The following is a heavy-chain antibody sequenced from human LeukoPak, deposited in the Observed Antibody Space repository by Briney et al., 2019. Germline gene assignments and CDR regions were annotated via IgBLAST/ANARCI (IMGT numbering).Heavy chain of an antibody. CDR1: GFTVSSNY. CDR2: IYSGGST. V-gene: IGHV3-66*01. J-gene: IGHJ4*02. Sequence: GGSLRLSCAASGFTVSSNYMSWVRQAPGKVLEWVSVIYSGGSTYYADSVKGRFTISRDNSKNTLYLQMNSLRAEDTAVYYCASNYYGSGSSYWGQGTLVTVSS. CDR3: ASNYYGSGSSY. D-gene: IGHD3-10*01.